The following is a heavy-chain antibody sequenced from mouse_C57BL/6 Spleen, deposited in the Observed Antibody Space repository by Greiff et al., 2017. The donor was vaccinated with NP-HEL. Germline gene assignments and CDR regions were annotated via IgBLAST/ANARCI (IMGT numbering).Heavy chain of an antibody. CDR2: IDPSDSET. J-gene: IGHJ3*01. V-gene: IGHV1-52*01. Sequence: QVPLQHPSAALFIPFSSVKLSCKASGYTFTSYWMHWVKQRPIQGLEWIGNIDPSDSETHYNQKFKDKATLTVDKSSSTAYMQLSSLTSEDSAVYYCARSHGSSYVWFAYWGQGTLVTVSA. CDR1: GYTFTSYW. D-gene: IGHD1-1*01. CDR3: ARSHGSSYVWFAY.